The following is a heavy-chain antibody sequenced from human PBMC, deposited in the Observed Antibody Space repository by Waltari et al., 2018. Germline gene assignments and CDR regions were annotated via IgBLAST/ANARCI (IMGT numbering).Heavy chain of an antibody. V-gene: IGHV4-61*09. Sequence: QVQLQESGPGLVKPSQTLSLTCTVSGGSISSGSYYWSWIRQPAGKGLEWIGYIYTSGSTNYNPSLKSRVTISVDTSKNQFSLKLSSVTAADTAVYYCARFEAAGTVGAFDIWGQGTMVTVSS. CDR1: GGSISSGSYY. D-gene: IGHD6-13*01. CDR2: IYTSGST. CDR3: ARFEAAGTVGAFDI. J-gene: IGHJ3*02.